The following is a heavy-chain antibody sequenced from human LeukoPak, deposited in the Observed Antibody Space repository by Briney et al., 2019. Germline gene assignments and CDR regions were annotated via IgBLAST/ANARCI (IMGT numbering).Heavy chain of an antibody. J-gene: IGHJ4*02. CDR1: RGSINSHY. CDR2: IYYSGTT. CDR3: ALLGYSSSWNNF. Sequence: PSETLSLTCTVSRGSINSHYWSWLRQPPGKGPEWIGYIYYSGTTSYNPSLKSRVTISADTSKNQFSLNLTSVITADTGVYYCALLGYSSSWNNFWGQGTLGTVSS. V-gene: IGHV4-59*11. D-gene: IGHD2-2*01.